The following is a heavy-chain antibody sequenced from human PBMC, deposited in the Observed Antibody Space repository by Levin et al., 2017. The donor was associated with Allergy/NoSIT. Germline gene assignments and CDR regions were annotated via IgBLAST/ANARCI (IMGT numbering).Heavy chain of an antibody. CDR3: ARGEVVPAATIYYYYMDV. CDR2: IYYSGST. CDR1: GGSISSYY. D-gene: IGHD2-2*01. J-gene: IGHJ6*03. V-gene: IGHV4-59*01. Sequence: SCTVSGGSISSYYWSWIRQPPGKGLEWIGYIYYSGSTNYNPSLKSRVTISVDTSKNQFSLKLSSVTAADTAVYYCARGEVVPAATIYYYYMDVWGKGTTVTVSS.